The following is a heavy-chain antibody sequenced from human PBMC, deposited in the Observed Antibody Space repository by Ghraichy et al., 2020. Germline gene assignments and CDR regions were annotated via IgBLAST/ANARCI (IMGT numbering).Heavy chain of an antibody. V-gene: IGHV1-18*01. D-gene: IGHD3-22*01. J-gene: IGHJ6*02. CDR3: ARGYYYDSSGYPPNLYYYYYGMDV. CDR2: ISAYNGNT. CDR1: GYTFTSYG. Sequence: ASVKVSCKASGYTFTSYGISWVRQAPGQGLEWMGWISAYNGNTNYAQKLQGRVTMTTDTSTSTAYMELRSLRSDDTAVYYCARGYYYDSSGYPPNLYYYYYGMDVWGQGTTVTVSS.